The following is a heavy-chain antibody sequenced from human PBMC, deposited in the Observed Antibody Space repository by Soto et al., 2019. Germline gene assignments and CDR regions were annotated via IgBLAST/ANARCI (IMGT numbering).Heavy chain of an antibody. Sequence: GGSLRLSCAASGFTFRSLTMNWVRQAPGKGLEWVSTISSNSAYIYHTDALRGRFTISRDNAKNSLHLQMNSLRAEDTAVYYCTRDASRDSSARGWFDPWGPGTLVTVSS. D-gene: IGHD6-13*01. CDR3: TRDASRDSSARGWFDP. V-gene: IGHV3-21*01. CDR2: ISSNSAYI. J-gene: IGHJ5*02. CDR1: GFTFRSLT.